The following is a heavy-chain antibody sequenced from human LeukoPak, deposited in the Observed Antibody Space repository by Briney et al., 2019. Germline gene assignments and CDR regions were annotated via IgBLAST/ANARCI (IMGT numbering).Heavy chain of an antibody. CDR3: AKDGGSTGYCFDY. Sequence: PGGSLRLSCAASGFTVSSNYMSWVRQAPGKGLEWVSVIYSGGSTYYADSVKGRFTISRDNSKNTLYVQMTSLRAEDTAIYYCAKDGGSTGYCFDYWGQGTLVTVSS. CDR2: IYSGGST. CDR1: GFTVSSNY. J-gene: IGHJ4*02. D-gene: IGHD3-22*01. V-gene: IGHV3-53*01.